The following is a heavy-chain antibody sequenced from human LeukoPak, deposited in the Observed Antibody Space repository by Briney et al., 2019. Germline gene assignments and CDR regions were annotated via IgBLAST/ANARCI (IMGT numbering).Heavy chain of an antibody. D-gene: IGHD6-13*01. CDR1: GYIFNTYG. CDR2: ISAY. J-gene: IGHJ4*02. CDR3: ARPIAAAIIHYFDY. V-gene: IGHV1-18*01. Sequence: GASVKVSCKASGYIFNTYGISWVRQAPGQGLEWMGWISAYRVTMTTDTSTSTAYMELRSLRSDDTAVYYCARPIAAAIIHYFDYWGQGTLVTVSS.